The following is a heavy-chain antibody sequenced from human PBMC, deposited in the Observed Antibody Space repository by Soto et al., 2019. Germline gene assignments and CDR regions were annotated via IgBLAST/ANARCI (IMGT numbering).Heavy chain of an antibody. Sequence: PGGSLRLSCAASGFTFTSYGMHWVRQAPGKGLEWVAVISYDGSNKYYADTVKGRFTISRDNSKNTLYLQMNSLRVEDTAVYYCAKDGLERIYYYYYGMDVWG. CDR2: ISYDGSNK. D-gene: IGHD1-1*01. V-gene: IGHV3-30*18. CDR3: AKDGLERIYYYYYGMDV. J-gene: IGHJ6*02. CDR1: GFTFTSYG.